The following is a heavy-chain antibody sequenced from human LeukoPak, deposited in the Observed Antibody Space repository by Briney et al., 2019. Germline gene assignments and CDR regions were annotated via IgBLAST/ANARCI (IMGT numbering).Heavy chain of an antibody. V-gene: IGHV3-23*01. CDR1: GFTFSTYA. D-gene: IGHD1-26*01. J-gene: IGHJ4*02. CDR2: IIQSGDST. Sequence: GGSLRLSCAASGFTFSTYAMSWIRQAPGKGLEWVSGIIQSGDSTYYADSLKGRFTISRDNSKNTLYLQMNSLRAEDTAVYYCAKDPIVTPGSAYNYFDYWGQGTLVTVSS. CDR3: AKDPIVTPGSAYNYFDY.